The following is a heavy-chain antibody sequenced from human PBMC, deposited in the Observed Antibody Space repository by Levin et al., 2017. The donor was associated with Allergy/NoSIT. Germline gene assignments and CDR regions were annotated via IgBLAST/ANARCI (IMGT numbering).Heavy chain of an antibody. CDR3: ARNRIIVSGGNDYYYGMDV. V-gene: IGHV4-61*01. Sequence: GSLRLSCSVSGGSVSSGTYYWSWIRRPPGKGLEWIGYINYRGGIKYNPSLKSRVTISVDTSKNEFSLKVTSVTAADTAVYYCARNRIIVSGGNDYYYGMDVWGQGTTVTVSS. CDR2: INYRGGI. D-gene: IGHD5/OR15-5a*01. J-gene: IGHJ6*02. CDR1: GGSVSSGTYY.